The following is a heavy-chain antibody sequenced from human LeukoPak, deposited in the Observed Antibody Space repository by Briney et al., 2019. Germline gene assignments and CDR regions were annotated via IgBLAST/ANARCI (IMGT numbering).Heavy chain of an antibody. CDR2: ISSSGSTI. V-gene: IGHV3-48*03. CDR1: GFTFSSYE. CDR3: ARDQLYSSSPFDY. D-gene: IGHD6-6*01. Sequence: GGSLRLSCAASGFTFSSYEMNWVRQAPGKGLKWVSYISSSGSTIYYADSVKGRFTISRDNAKNSLYLQMNSLRAEDTAVYYCARDQLYSSSPFDYWGQGTLVTVSS. J-gene: IGHJ4*02.